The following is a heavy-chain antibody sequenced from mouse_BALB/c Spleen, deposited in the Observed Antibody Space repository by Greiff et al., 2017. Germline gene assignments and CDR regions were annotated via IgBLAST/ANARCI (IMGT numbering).Heavy chain of an antibody. CDR3: ARQGYYGAMDY. D-gene: IGHD1-1*02. Sequence: EVKVVESGGGLVQPGESLKLSCESNEYEFPSHDMSWVRKTPEKRLELVAAINSDGGSTYYRDTMERRFIISRDNTKKTLYLQMSSLRSEDTALYYCARQGYYGAMDYWGQGTSVTVSS. CDR2: INSDGGST. J-gene: IGHJ4*01. V-gene: IGHV5-2*01. CDR1: EYEFPSHD.